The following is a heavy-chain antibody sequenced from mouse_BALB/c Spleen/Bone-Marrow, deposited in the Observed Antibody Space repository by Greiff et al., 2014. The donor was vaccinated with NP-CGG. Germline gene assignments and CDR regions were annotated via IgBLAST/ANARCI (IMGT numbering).Heavy chain of an antibody. Sequence: QVQLQQSAAELARPGASVKMSCKASGYSFTSYTMHWVKQRPGQGLEWIGYINPSSGYNEYNQKFKDKTTLTADKSSSTAYMQLSSLTSEDSAVYYCARPYGNYVYYWGQGTTHTVSS. CDR3: ARPYGNYVYY. J-gene: IGHJ2*01. V-gene: IGHV1-4*02. D-gene: IGHD2-10*02. CDR2: INPSSGYN. CDR1: GYSFTSYT.